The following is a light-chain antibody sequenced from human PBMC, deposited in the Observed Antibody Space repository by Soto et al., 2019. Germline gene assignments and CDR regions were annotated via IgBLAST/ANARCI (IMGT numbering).Light chain of an antibody. CDR1: QSISTR. J-gene: IGKJ5*01. CDR3: QQSYSTPIS. CDR2: DAS. V-gene: IGKV1-5*01. Sequence: DIQMTQSPSPLSASAGDRVTITRQASQSISTRLAWYQQKPGKAPRLLTYDASSLESGVPSRFSGRGSGTEFTLTISSLQPEEFAIYYCQQSYSTPISFGQGTHWRL.